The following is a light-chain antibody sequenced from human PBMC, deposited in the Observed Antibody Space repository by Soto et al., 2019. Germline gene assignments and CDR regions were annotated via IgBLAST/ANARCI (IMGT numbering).Light chain of an antibody. CDR2: AAS. J-gene: IGKJ3*01. Sequence: IRMTQSPASFSASTGDRVTITCWASQSVSTYLNWYQQRLGEAPKLLRYAASTLQSGVPSRFSASGSGTDFTLTISSLQTEDFGTYYCQQSYSPPFAFGPGTKVDI. CDR3: QQSYSPPFA. V-gene: IGKV1-39*01. CDR1: QSVSTY.